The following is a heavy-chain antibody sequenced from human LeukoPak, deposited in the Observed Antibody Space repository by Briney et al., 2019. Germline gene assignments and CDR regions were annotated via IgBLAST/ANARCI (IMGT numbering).Heavy chain of an antibody. CDR3: ARDSSSWYGYYYYYYYMDV. J-gene: IGHJ6*03. D-gene: IGHD6-13*01. CDR2: ISSSGSTI. Sequence: GGSLRLSCAASGFTFSSYEMSWVRQAPGKGLEWVSYISSSGSTIYYADSVKGRFTISRDNAKNSLYLQMNSLRAEDTAVYYCARDSSSWYGYYYYYYYMDVWGKGTTVTVSS. CDR1: GFTFSSYE. V-gene: IGHV3-48*03.